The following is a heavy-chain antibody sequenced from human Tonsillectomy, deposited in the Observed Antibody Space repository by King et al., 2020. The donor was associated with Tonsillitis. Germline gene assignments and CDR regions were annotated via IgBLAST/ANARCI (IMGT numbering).Heavy chain of an antibody. CDR3: ARVFGADCSGGSCYWAYYYYGMDV. J-gene: IGHJ6*02. Sequence: VQLVESGGGLVQPGGSLRLSCAASGLTFSRYWMHWVRKAPGKGLVWGLRINSYGSWTSYADAVKGRFTNSRDNATHTLYLQMNRLRAEDTAVYYCARVFGADCSGGSCYWAYYYYGMDVWGQGTTVTVSS. CDR2: INSYGSWT. V-gene: IGHV3-74*01. CDR1: GLTFSRYW. D-gene: IGHD2-15*01.